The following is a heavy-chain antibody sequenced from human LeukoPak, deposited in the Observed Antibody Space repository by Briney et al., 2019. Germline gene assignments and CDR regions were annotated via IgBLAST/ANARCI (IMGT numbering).Heavy chain of an antibody. Sequence: SETLSLTCTVSGGSISSSSYYWGWIRQPQGKGLEWLGSIYYSGSTYYNPSLKSRVTISVDTSKNQFSLKLSSVTAADTAVYYCARHSPPNWSGYYTPFDYWGQGTLVTVSS. J-gene: IGHJ4*02. CDR2: IYYSGST. CDR3: ARHSPPNWSGYYTPFDY. V-gene: IGHV4-39*01. D-gene: IGHD3-3*01. CDR1: GGSISSSSYY.